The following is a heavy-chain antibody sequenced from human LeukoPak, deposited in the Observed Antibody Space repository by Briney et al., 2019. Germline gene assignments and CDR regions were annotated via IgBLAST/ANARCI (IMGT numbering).Heavy chain of an antibody. J-gene: IGHJ4*02. CDR1: GGSISYYY. CDR3: SGGPAVTTNDY. D-gene: IGHD4-17*01. CDR2: IHDTGST. Sequence: SETLSLTCTVSGGSISYYYWTWIRQTPGKGLEWIGFIHDTGSTNYNPSLKSRVTISVDTSKSQFFLELTPVTAADTAVYYCSGGPAVTTNDYWGQGTLVTVFS. V-gene: IGHV4-59*01.